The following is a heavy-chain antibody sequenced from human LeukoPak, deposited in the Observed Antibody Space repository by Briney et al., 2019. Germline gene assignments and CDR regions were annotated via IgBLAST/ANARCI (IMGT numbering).Heavy chain of an antibody. D-gene: IGHD4-17*01. V-gene: IGHV3-23*01. J-gene: IGHJ3*02. Sequence: PGGPLRLSRTTSKFNFNSYGMTWVRQAPGKGLEWVSSISGSGGSTQYAASVQGRFTISRDNSKNALYLQMNSLRAEDTAVYYCAKDPNGDYICTFDIWGQGTMVTVSS. CDR1: KFNFNSYG. CDR2: ISGSGGST. CDR3: AKDPNGDYICTFDI.